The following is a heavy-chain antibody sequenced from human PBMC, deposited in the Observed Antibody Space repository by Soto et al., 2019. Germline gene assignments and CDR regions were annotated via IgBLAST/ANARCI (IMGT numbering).Heavy chain of an antibody. D-gene: IGHD2-15*01. V-gene: IGHV4-59*01. CDR1: GGSISSYY. CDR3: ARGYCSGGSCYPRVDV. J-gene: IGHJ6*02. Sequence: PSGTLSLTFTVCGGSISSYYWSWIWQPQGKGLEWIGYIYYSGSTNYNPSLKSRVTISVDTSKNQFSLKLSSVTAADTAVYYCARGYCSGGSCYPRVDVWGQGTTVTVSS. CDR2: IYYSGST.